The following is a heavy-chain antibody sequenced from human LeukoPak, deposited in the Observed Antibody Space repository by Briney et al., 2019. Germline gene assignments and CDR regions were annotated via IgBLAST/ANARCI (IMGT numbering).Heavy chain of an antibody. CDR2: ISYDGSNK. J-gene: IGHJ4*02. V-gene: IGHV3-30-3*01. Sequence: GGSLRLSCAASGFTFSSYAMHWVRQAPGKGLEWVAVISYDGSNKHYADSVKGRFTISRDNSKNTLYLQMNSLRAEDTAVYYCARDGGYSGYDADCWGQGTLVTVSS. D-gene: IGHD5-12*01. CDR3: ARDGGYSGYDADC. CDR1: GFTFSSYA.